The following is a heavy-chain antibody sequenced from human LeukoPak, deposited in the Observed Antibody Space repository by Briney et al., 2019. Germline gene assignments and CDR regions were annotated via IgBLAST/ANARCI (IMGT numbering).Heavy chain of an antibody. V-gene: IGHV4-59*11. CDR3: ARNYYDDSGSFATYWYFDL. D-gene: IGHD3-22*01. Sequence: SETLPLTCTVSGGSFSGHYWSWIRQPPGKGLEWIGNIYYLGATSYNPSLKSGVTISLDTPKNQFSLKLTSVTAADSAIYYCARNYYDDSGSFATYWYFDLWGRGTLVTVSS. CDR1: GGSFSGHY. CDR2: IYYLGAT. J-gene: IGHJ2*01.